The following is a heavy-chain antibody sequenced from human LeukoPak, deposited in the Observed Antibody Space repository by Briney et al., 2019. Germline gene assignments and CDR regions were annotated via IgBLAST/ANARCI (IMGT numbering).Heavy chain of an antibody. CDR1: GYTFTGYY. Sequence: ASVKVSCKASGYTFTGYYMHWVRQAPGQGLEWMGRINPNSGGTNYAQKFQGRVTMTRDTSISTAYMELSSLRSEDTAVYYCARAYSSGWFPDYWGQGTLVTVSS. J-gene: IGHJ4*02. V-gene: IGHV1-2*06. D-gene: IGHD6-19*01. CDR2: INPNSGGT. CDR3: ARAYSSGWFPDY.